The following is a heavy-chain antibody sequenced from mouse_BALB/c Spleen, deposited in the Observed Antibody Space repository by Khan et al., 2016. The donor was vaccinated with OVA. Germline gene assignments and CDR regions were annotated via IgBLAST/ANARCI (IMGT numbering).Heavy chain of an antibody. J-gene: IGHJ2*01. CDR1: GYIFTSYW. CDR3: AREEAWYCFDH. V-gene: IGHV1S132*01. Sequence: QVQLQQSGAELVRPGASVKLSCKTSGYIFTSYWIHWVKQRSGQGLEWIARIYPGTVNSYYNEKFKDKATLTADKSSRTAYMQLSSLTSEDSDVYGCAREEAWYCFDHWGQGTTLTVSS. CDR2: IYPGTVNS. D-gene: IGHD3-2*02.